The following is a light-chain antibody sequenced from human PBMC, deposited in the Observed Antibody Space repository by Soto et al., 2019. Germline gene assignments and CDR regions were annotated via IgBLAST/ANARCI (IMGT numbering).Light chain of an antibody. CDR2: AAS. V-gene: IGKV1-9*01. J-gene: IGKJ4*01. CDR1: QGISSH. Sequence: DLQLTQSPSLLSASVGDRVTITCRASQGISSHLAWYQQKSGKAPKLLMYAASTLQSGVPSRFSGSGSVTEFTLTISSLQPEDFATYYCQQLNSYPLTFGGGPKVEIK. CDR3: QQLNSYPLT.